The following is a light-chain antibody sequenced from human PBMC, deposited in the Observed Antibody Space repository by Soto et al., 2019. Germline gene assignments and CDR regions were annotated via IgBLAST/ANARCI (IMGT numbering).Light chain of an antibody. V-gene: IGKV1-5*01. CDR1: QSISSW. Sequence: DIQMTQSPSTMSASVGDRVTITCRASQSISSWLAWYQQNPGKAPKLLIYDASSLESGVPSRFSGSGSGTEFTLTISSLQPDDFATYYCQQYKSYWTFGQGTKVEIK. CDR2: DAS. J-gene: IGKJ1*01. CDR3: QQYKSYWT.